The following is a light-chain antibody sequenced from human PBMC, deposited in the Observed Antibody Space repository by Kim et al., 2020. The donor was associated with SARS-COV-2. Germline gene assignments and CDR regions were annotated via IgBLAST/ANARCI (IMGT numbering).Light chain of an antibody. J-gene: IGLJ2*01. V-gene: IGLV3-19*01. CDR2: GKN. Sequence: WGQTVRITCRGDSLRRYYATWYQQKPGQAPVLVIYGKNNRPSGIPDRFSGSSSGNTASLTITGAQAEDEAAYYCNSWDSSTNRVVFGGGTQLTVL. CDR3: NSWDSSTNRVV. CDR1: SLRRYY.